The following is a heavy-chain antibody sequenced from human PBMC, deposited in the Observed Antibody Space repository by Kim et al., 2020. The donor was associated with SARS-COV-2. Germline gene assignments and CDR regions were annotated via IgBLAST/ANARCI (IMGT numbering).Heavy chain of an antibody. D-gene: IGHD4-17*01. CDR3: ASRSVGHDYGGNALDY. CDR1: GGSISSGGYY. J-gene: IGHJ4*02. V-gene: IGHV4-31*03. CDR2: IYYSGST. Sequence: SETLSLTCTVSGGSISSGGYYWSWIRQHPGKGLEWIGYIYYSGSTYYNPSLKSRVTISVDTSKNQFSLKLSSVTAADTAVYYCASRSVGHDYGGNALDYWGQGTLVTVSS.